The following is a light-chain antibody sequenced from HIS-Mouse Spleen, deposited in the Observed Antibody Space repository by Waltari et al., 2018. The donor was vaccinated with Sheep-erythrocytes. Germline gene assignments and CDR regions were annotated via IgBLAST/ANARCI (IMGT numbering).Light chain of an antibody. J-gene: IGKJ1*01. CDR3: QQFNNYPRT. Sequence: AIQLTQSPSSLSASAGDRVPITCRASQGISSALAWYQQKPGKAPKLLIYDASSLESGVPSRFSGSGSGTDFTLTISSLQPEDFATYYCQQFNNYPRTFGQGTKVEIK. V-gene: IGKV1D-13*01. CDR2: DAS. CDR1: QGISSA.